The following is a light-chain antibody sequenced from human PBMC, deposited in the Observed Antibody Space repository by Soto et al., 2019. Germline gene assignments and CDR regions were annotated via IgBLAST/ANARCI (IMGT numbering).Light chain of an antibody. CDR3: AAWDDSLYGVV. Sequence: QLVLTQPPSASGTPGQRVTISCSGSSSNVGSNSVNWYQHFPGTAPKVLIYRSTQRPSGVPDRFSGSKSGTSASLAISGFQSEDEADYYCAAWDDSLYGVVFGGGTKVTVL. J-gene: IGLJ2*01. CDR1: SSNVGSNS. V-gene: IGLV1-44*01. CDR2: RST.